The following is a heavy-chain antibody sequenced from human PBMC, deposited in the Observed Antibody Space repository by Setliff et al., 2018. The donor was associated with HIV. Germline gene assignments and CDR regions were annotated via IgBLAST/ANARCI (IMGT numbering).Heavy chain of an antibody. J-gene: IGHJ4*02. V-gene: IGHV4-30-4*01. Sequence: SETLSLTCTVSGDPIFIGGYYWSWVRQSQEKGLEWMGETCNGGAFRGGAFNYNPFLRSRATISMGWPENDFSLRLTSVTASDTAVYYCAQNFGWALGNWGPGTLVTVSS. D-gene: IGHD3-16*01. CDR3: AQNFGWALGN. CDR1: GDPIFIGGYY. CDR2: TCNGGAFRGGA.